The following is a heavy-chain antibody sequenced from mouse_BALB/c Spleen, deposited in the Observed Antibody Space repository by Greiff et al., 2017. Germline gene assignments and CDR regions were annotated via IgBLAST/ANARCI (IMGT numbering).Heavy chain of an antibody. CDR2: ISSGGST. V-gene: IGHV5-6-5*01. Sequence: EVKLMESGGGLVKPGGSLKLSCAASGFTFSSYAMSWVRQTPEKRLEWVASISSGGSTYYPDSVKGRFTISRDNAKNNLYLQMSSLRSEDTALYYCAIYYGNSLYAMDYWGQGTSVTVSS. CDR1: GFTFSSYA. D-gene: IGHD2-1*01. CDR3: AIYYGNSLYAMDY. J-gene: IGHJ4*01.